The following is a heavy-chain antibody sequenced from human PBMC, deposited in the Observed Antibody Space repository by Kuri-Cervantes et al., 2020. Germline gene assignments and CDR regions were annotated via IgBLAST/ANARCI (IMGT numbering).Heavy chain of an antibody. J-gene: IGHJ3*02. CDR3: AREGLPPWLGATTRDAFDT. CDR2: ISYDGSNK. D-gene: IGHD1-26*01. V-gene: IGHV3-30-3*01. Sequence: GESLKISCAASGFTFSSYAMHWVRQAPGKGLEWVAVISYDGSNKYYADSVKGRFTISRDNSKNTLYLQMNSLRAEDTAVYYCAREGLPPWLGATTRDAFDTWGQGTMVTVSS. CDR1: GFTFSSYA.